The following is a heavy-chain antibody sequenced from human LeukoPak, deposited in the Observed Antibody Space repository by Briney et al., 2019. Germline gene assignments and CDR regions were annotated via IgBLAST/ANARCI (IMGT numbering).Heavy chain of an antibody. CDR3: ARTLVRGVLRGWFDP. CDR1: GASIIDGDYY. CDR2: IYSSGSA. V-gene: IGHV4-30-4*01. Sequence: SQTLSLTCTVSGASIIDGDYYWSWIRQPPGKGLEWMGYIYSSGSAFYNPYFQSRLTISVDTSRNQFSLKLRSVIDADTAVYSCARTLVRGVLRGWFDPWGQGTLVIVSS. J-gene: IGHJ5*02. D-gene: IGHD3-10*01.